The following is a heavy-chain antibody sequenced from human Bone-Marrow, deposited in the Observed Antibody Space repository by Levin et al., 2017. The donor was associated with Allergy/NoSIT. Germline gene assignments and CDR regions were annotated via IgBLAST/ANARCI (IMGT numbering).Heavy chain of an antibody. V-gene: IGHV3-64D*06. Sequence: GESLKISCSASGFTFSSYVLHWVRQTPGKGLEYNSAISYYGDSTYYADSVKGRFTISRDNSKSTLYLQMSSLRTEDTAVYYCVTKGSSSWYYDYWGQGTLVTVSS. CDR3: VTKGSSSWYYDY. CDR2: ISYYGDST. D-gene: IGHD6-13*01. CDR1: GFTFSSYV. J-gene: IGHJ4*02.